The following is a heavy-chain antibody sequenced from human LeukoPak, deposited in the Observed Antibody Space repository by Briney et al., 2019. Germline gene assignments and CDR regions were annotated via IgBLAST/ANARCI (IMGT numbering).Heavy chain of an antibody. V-gene: IGHV3-20*04. Sequence: GGSLRLSCAASGFTFNDYGMTWVRQAPGKGLEWVSGLNWNGDITRYADSVKGRFTISRDNAKNSVYLQMDSLSAEDTAFYYCARGYGAGNYRRPFYGMDVWGQGATVTVSS. J-gene: IGHJ6*02. CDR2: LNWNGDIT. D-gene: IGHD3-10*01. CDR1: GFTFNDYG. CDR3: ARGYGAGNYRRPFYGMDV.